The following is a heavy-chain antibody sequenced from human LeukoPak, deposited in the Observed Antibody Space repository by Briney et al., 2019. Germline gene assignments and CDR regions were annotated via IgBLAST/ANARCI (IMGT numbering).Heavy chain of an antibody. V-gene: IGHV1-2*02. Sequence: GASVKVSCKASGYTFTGYYMHWVRQAPGQGLEWMGWINPNSGGTNYAQRFQGRVTMTRDTSISTAYMELSRLRSEDTAVYYCARVDRYYFYMDVWGKGTTVTVSS. CDR1: GYTFTGYY. CDR2: INPNSGGT. CDR3: ARVDRYYFYMDV. J-gene: IGHJ6*03.